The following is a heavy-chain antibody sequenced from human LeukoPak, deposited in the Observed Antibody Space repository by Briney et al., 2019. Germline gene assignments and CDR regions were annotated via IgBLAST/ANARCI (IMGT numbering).Heavy chain of an antibody. CDR3: ARHGYSYGYYFSGGDWFGP. V-gene: IGHV4-59*08. CDR1: GGSISSYY. CDR2: IYYSGST. J-gene: IGHJ5*02. Sequence: SETLSLTCTVSGGSISSYYWSWIRQPPGKGLEWIGYIYYSGSTNYNPSLKSRVTISVDTSKNQFSLKLSSVTAADTAVYYCARHGYSYGYYFSGGDWFGPWGQGTLVTVSS. D-gene: IGHD5-18*01.